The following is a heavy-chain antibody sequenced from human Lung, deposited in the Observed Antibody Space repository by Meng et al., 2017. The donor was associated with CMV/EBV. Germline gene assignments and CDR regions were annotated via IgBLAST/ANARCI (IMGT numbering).Heavy chain of an antibody. J-gene: IGHJ4*02. D-gene: IGHD1-26*01. CDR3: ARGKQDAWELLAY. CDR1: GVSISSNIR. Sequence: QESRPVLGNPSGTLSLTGGVSGVSISSNIRWTWVRQPPGKGLEWIGDIDDSGSTNYNPSLNSRISISLDKSKNHFSLKVNSVTAADTAVYYCARGKQDAWELLAYWGQGALVTVSS. V-gene: IGHV4-4*02. CDR2: IDDSGST.